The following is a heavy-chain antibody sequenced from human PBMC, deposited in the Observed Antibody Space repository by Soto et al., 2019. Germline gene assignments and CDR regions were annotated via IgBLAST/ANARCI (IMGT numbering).Heavy chain of an antibody. J-gene: IGHJ6*02. D-gene: IGHD4-4*01. Sequence: GASVKVSCKASGGTFSSYAISWVRQAPGQGLEWMGGIIPIFGTANYAQKFQGRVTITADESTSTAYMELSSLRSEDTAVYYCARKGDYILSYGMDVWGQGTTVTVSS. V-gene: IGHV1-69*13. CDR2: IIPIFGTA. CDR1: GGTFSSYA. CDR3: ARKGDYILSYGMDV.